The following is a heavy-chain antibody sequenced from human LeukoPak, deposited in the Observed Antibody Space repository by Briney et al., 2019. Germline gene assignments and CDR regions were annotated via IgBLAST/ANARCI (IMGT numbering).Heavy chain of an antibody. V-gene: IGHV3-21*01. CDR1: GFTFSSSS. D-gene: IGHD3/OR15-3a*01. Sequence: PGGSLRLSCAASGFTFSSSSMNWVRQAPGKGLEWVSSISSSSSFIFYADSVKGRFTISRDNAKNSLYLQMNSLRADDTAVYFCARELGTGYYGGWFDPWGQGTLVTVSS. J-gene: IGHJ5*02. CDR3: ARELGTGYYGGWFDP. CDR2: ISSSSSFI.